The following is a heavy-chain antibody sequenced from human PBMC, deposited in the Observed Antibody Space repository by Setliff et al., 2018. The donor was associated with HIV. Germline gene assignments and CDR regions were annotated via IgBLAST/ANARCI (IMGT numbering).Heavy chain of an antibody. D-gene: IGHD3-3*01. V-gene: IGHV4-39*07. CDR2: IYYGGGT. CDR3: ARDRSFWSGSDYHYYTDV. Sequence: SETLSLTCTVSGGSIITSSYYWGWIRQPPGKGLEWIASIYYGGGTYYSPSLKSRLTILLDTSKNQFSLRLSSVTAADTAVYYCARDRSFWSGSDYHYYTDVWGKGTTVTVSS. CDR1: GGSIITSSYY. J-gene: IGHJ6*03.